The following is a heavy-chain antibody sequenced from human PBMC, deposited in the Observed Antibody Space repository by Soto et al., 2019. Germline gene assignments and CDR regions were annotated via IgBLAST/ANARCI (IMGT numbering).Heavy chain of an antibody. CDR2: IYSGST. J-gene: IGHJ4*02. V-gene: IGHV4-38-2*01. Sequence: ETLSLTCAVSGYSITSDYYWGWIRQPPGKGLEWIGSIYSGSTYYNPSLKSRVTISVDTSKNQFSLRLTSVTAADTAMYYCAKKGYYPSGKINLFDSWGQGTLVTVSS. CDR3: AKKGYYPSGKINLFDS. D-gene: IGHD3-10*01. CDR1: GYSITSDYY.